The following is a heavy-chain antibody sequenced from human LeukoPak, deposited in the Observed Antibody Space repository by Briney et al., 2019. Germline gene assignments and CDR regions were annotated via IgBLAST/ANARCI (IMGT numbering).Heavy chain of an antibody. CDR3: AKDSPSRTATTEVPVDY. J-gene: IGHJ4*02. Sequence: GGSLRLSCAASGFTFSGYEMNWVRQAPGKGLEWISYISSSSSYIYFANSVRGRFTISRDNAKNSLYLQMNSLRAEDTAVYYCAKDSPSRTATTEVPVDYWGQGTLVTVSS. CDR1: GFTFSGYE. CDR2: ISSSSSYI. V-gene: IGHV3-21*05. D-gene: IGHD1/OR15-1a*01.